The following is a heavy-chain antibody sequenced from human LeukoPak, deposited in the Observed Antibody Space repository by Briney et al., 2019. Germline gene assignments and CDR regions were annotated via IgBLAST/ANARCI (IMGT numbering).Heavy chain of an antibody. J-gene: IGHJ4*02. D-gene: IGHD2-15*01. CDR2: ISVNGSTT. CDR3: AKFAQRYCSGGTCHPFDY. Sequence: TGGSLRLSCAASGFTFSSYGMTWVRQAPGKGLDWVSTISVNGSTTYYADSVKGRFTISRDNSKNTLYLQMNSLRAEDTAAYYCAKFAQRYCSGGTCHPFDYWGQGTLVTVSS. V-gene: IGHV3-23*01. CDR1: GFTFSSYG.